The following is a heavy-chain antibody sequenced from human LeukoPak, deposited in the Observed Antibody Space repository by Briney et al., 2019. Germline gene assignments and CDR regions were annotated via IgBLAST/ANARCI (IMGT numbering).Heavy chain of an antibody. D-gene: IGHD3-10*01. CDR2: IHYSGST. Sequence: SETLSLTCTVSGASISSGDYYWSWIRQPPGKGLGYLGYIHYSGSTYCNPSLKSRVTISVDTSKNQFSLTLSSVTAADTAVYYCARERSGSYYENFDYWGQGTLVTVSS. V-gene: IGHV4-30-4*01. CDR1: GASISSGDYY. CDR3: ARERSGSYYENFDY. J-gene: IGHJ4*02.